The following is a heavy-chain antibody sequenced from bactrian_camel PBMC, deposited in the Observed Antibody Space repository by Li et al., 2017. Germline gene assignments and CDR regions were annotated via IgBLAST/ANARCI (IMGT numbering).Heavy chain of an antibody. Sequence: HVQLVESGGGSVQAGESPTLSCVASGFDNTNDCMGWFRQAPGEERDGVALLHPSGGTTYERSVKGRFTISRDNALNTLYLQMNSLRSEDTALYYCATDPYLPWEYNYWGQGTQVTVS. J-gene: IGHJ4*01. CDR2: LHPSGGTT. CDR3: ATDPYLPWEYNY. CDR1: GFDNTNDC. D-gene: IGHD1*01. V-gene: IGHV3S1*01.